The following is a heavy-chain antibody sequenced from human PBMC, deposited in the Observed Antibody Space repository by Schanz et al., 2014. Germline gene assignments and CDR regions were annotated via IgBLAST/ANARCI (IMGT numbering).Heavy chain of an antibody. V-gene: IGHV4-59*08. J-gene: IGHJ6*02. CDR1: GVSIGGYY. CDR2: IFFSGST. CDR3: ARLGVGDKAYYYYGTDV. D-gene: IGHD1-26*01. Sequence: QVQLQESGPGLVKPSETLSLTCTVSGVSIGGYYWSWIRQPPGKGLEWIGYIFFSGSTTYNPSFNSRVPISVDMSKNHFALTLSSVTAADTAVYYCARLGVGDKAYYYYGTDVWGQGTTVLVSS.